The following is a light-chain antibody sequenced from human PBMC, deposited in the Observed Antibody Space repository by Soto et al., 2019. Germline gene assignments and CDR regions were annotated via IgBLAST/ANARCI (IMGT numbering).Light chain of an antibody. Sequence: EIVLTQSPATLSVSPGERATLSCRASQNIRNNLAWHQQKPGQAPRLLIFGASTRAAGIPARFSGSGSGTEFTLTISSLQSGDSAVYYCQQSNNWPWDTFGQGTKVDIK. CDR2: GAS. CDR1: QNIRNN. CDR3: QQSNNWPWDT. J-gene: IGKJ1*01. V-gene: IGKV3-15*01.